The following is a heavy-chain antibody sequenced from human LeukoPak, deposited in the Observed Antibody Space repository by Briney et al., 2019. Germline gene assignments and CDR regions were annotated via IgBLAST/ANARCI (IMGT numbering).Heavy chain of an antibody. CDR2: IQYSGTT. D-gene: IGHD5-18*01. CDR3: ARGGRLLDY. Sequence: PSETLSLTCSVSGDSISIHYWTWIRQPPGKGLEWIGYIQYSGTTNYNPSLKSRITTSLDTSKNQFSLKLNSVTAADTAVYYCARGGRLLDYWGQGTLVTVSS. J-gene: IGHJ4*02. CDR1: GDSISIHY. V-gene: IGHV4-59*11.